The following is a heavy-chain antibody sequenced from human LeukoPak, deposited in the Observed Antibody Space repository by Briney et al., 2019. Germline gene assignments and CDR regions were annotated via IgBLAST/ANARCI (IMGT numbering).Heavy chain of an antibody. V-gene: IGHV3-30*09. D-gene: IGHD3-10*01. CDR1: GFTFSTYA. CDR3: ARSNYYGSANYYNEFDY. J-gene: IGHJ4*02. CDR2: MSYDGSSK. Sequence: PGGSLRLSCAASGFTFSTYAMHWVRQAPGKGLEWVAVMSYDGSSKYYADSVKGRFAISRDNSKNTLDLQMNSQRADDTGVYYCARSNYYGSANYYNEFDYWGQGALVTASS.